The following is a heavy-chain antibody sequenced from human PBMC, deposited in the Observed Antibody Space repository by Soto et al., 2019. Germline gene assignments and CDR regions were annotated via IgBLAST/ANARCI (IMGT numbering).Heavy chain of an antibody. V-gene: IGHV1-8*01. Sequence: QVQLVQSGAEVKKPGASVKVSCKASGYTFPSYDINWVRQATGQGLERMGWMNPNSGNTGYAQKFQGRVTMTRNTSISTAYMELSSLRSDDTAVYYYARGGDYDYYSYYMDVWGKGTTVTVSS. CDR2: MNPNSGNT. J-gene: IGHJ6*03. CDR3: ARGGDYDYYSYYMDV. CDR1: GYTFPSYD. D-gene: IGHD4-17*01.